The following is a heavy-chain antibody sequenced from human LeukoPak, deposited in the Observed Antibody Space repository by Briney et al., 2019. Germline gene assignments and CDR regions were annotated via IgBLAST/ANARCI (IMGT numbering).Heavy chain of an antibody. V-gene: IGHV3-20*04. D-gene: IGHD3-16*01. Sequence: AGGSLRVSCAAAGFTFDDCGMSWVRQGLGKGLEWVSGINWNGGSTGYADSVKGRFTISRDNAKNSLYLQMNSLRAEDTALYYCARALEGAYYYMDVWGKGTTVTVSS. J-gene: IGHJ6*03. CDR2: INWNGGST. CDR3: ARALEGAYYYMDV. CDR1: GFTFDDCG.